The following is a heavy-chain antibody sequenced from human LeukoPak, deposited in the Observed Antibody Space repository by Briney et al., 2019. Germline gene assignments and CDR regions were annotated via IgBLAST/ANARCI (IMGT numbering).Heavy chain of an antibody. CDR1: GFTFSSYS. CDR2: ISSSSSYI. D-gene: IGHD6-19*01. V-gene: IGHV3-21*01. CDR3: ARGQYSSGWLYFDY. J-gene: IGHJ4*02. Sequence: PGGSLRLSCAASGFTFSSYSMNWVRQAPGKGLEWVSSISSSSSYIYYADSVKGRFTISRGNAKNSLYLQMNSLRAEDTAVYYCARGQYSSGWLYFDYWGQGTLVTVSS.